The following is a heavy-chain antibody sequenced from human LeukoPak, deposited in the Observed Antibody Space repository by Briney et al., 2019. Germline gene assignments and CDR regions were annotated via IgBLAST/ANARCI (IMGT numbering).Heavy chain of an antibody. CDR2: ISGGGDTT. CDR1: GFTFSSYT. D-gene: IGHD3-10*02. J-gene: IGHJ4*02. V-gene: IGHV3-23*01. Sequence: PGGSLGLSCAASGFTFSSYTMSWVRQAPGKGPEWVSAISGGGDTTYYADSVKGRFTISRDNSKNTLYLQMNSLRTEDTAVYYCGKGRSMFGVLSGDYWGQGTLVTVSS. CDR3: GKGRSMFGVLSGDY.